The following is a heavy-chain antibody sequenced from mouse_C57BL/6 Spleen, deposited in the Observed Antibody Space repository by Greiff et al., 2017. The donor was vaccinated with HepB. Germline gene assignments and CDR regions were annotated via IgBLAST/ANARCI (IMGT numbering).Heavy chain of an antibody. D-gene: IGHD2-1*01. CDR1: GYTFTSYW. Sequence: QVQLQQPGAELVRPGSSVKLSCKASGYTFTSYWMHWVKQRPIQGLEWIGNIDPSDSETHYNQKFKDKATLTVDKSSSTAYMQLSSLTSEDSAVYYCATNYGNYDYAMDYWGQGTSVTVSS. J-gene: IGHJ4*01. CDR2: IDPSDSET. CDR3: ATNYGNYDYAMDY. V-gene: IGHV1-52*01.